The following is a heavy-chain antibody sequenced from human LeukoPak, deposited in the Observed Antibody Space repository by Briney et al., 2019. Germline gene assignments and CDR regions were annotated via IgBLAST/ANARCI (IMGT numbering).Heavy chain of an antibody. J-gene: IGHJ4*02. V-gene: IGHV4-34*12. CDR3: ARAGIVTDAARGSVTLDY. CDR2: VIHSGST. CDR1: GESFSVYY. Sequence: TSETLSLTCAVYGESFSVYYWSWIRHPPGEGREWIGEVIHSGSTNYNPSLKSRVTISVDTSKNQFSLKLSSVTAADTAVYYCARAGIVTDAARGSVTLDYWGQGTLLTVSS. D-gene: IGHD1-26*01.